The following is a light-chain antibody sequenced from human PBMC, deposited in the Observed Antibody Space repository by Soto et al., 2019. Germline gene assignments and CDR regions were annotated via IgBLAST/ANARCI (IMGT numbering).Light chain of an antibody. J-gene: IGKJ1*01. CDR1: QSVSSY. CDR2: DAS. V-gene: IGKV3-11*01. Sequence: DIVLTQSPATLSLSPVERSTLSCRASQSVSSYLAWYQHKPGQAPRLLIYDASSSDNGIPARFSGSGSVQDFTLSISSLENEDFAVSFCQQRSNWPATFGQGTRVEIK. CDR3: QQRSNWPAT.